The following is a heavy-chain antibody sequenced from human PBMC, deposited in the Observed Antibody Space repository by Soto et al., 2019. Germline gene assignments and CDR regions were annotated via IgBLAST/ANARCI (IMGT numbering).Heavy chain of an antibody. J-gene: IGHJ4*02. CDR3: ARLVVAGITYYFDY. Sequence: QITLKESGPTLVKPTQTLTLTCTFSGFSLSSSGVGVGWIRQPPGKALEWLTFIYWDDDKRYSPSLKSRLTITKDTSKNQVVLTLTNMDPVDTATYYCARLVVAGITYYFDYWGQGPLLTVSS. D-gene: IGHD2-15*01. V-gene: IGHV2-5*02. CDR1: GFSLSSSGVG. CDR2: IYWDDDK.